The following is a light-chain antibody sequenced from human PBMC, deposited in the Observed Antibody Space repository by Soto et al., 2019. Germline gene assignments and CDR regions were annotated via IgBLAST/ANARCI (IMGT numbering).Light chain of an antibody. V-gene: IGKV3-20*01. CDR1: QSVSSSY. J-gene: IGKJ1*01. CDR3: QQYGSSWT. Sequence: TPGPTTPSLSPVPISTPPCRASQSVSSSYLAWYQQKPGQAPRLLIYGASSRATGIPDRFSGSGSGTDFTLTISRLEPEDFAVYYCQQYGSSWTFGQGTKVDI. CDR2: GAS.